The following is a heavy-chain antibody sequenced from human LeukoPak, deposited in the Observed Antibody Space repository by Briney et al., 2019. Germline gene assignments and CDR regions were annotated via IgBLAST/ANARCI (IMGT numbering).Heavy chain of an antibody. Sequence: LETLSLTCAVYGGSFSGYYWSWIRQPPGKGLEWIGEINHSGSTNYNPSLKSRVTISVDTSKNQFSLKLSSVTAADTAVYYCARGIPVWLGNWFDPWGQGTLVTVSS. CDR1: GGSFSGYY. D-gene: IGHD6-19*01. CDR2: INHSGST. J-gene: IGHJ5*02. V-gene: IGHV4-34*01. CDR3: ARGIPVWLGNWFDP.